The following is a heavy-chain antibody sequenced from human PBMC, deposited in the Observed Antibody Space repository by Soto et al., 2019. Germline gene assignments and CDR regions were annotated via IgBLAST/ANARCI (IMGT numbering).Heavy chain of an antibody. J-gene: IGHJ1*01. CDR2: LSQDGSAT. V-gene: IGHV3-7*01. D-gene: IGHD6-25*01. CDR1: GFTFSDFW. CDR3: ATIQRGPLAA. Sequence: PGGSLRISCAASGFTFSDFWMTWVRQAPGKGLQWVARLSQDGSATYHVDSVKGRFTISRDNAKNSLFLQMNSLRAEDTAVYYCATIQRGPLAAWGQGTQVTVAS.